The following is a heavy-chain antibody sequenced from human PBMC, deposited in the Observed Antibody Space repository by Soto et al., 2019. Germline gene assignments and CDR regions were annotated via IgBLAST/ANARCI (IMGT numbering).Heavy chain of an antibody. V-gene: IGHV4-39*01. CDR3: ACLSGYYVSY. D-gene: IGHD3-16*01. CDR2: IYYSGST. Sequence: QLQLQESGPGLVKPSETLSLTCAVSGGSMSSCSNCWGRIRQPPWKGLVWSGNIYYSGSTYSNPALKSRVTIYVDTSNNQFALKLSSVTAADTAVYYCACLSGYYVSYWGQGTLVTDSS. CDR1: GGSMSSCSNC. J-gene: IGHJ4*02.